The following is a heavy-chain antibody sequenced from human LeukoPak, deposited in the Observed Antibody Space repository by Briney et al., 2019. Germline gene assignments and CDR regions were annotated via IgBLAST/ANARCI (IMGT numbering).Heavy chain of an antibody. V-gene: IGHV1-2*02. CDR3: ARDQYYDSGGLLDY. D-gene: IGHD3-22*01. J-gene: IGHJ4*02. Sequence: ASVKVSCKASGYTFTGYYMHWVRQAPGQGLEWMGWINPNSGGTNYAQKFQGRVTMTRDTSISTAYMELSRLRSDDTAVYYCARDQYYDSGGLLDYWGQGTLVTVSS. CDR2: INPNSGGT. CDR1: GYTFTGYY.